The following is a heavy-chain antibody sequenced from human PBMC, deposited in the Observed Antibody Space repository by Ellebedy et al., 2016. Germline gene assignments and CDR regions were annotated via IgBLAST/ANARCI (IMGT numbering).Heavy chain of an antibody. J-gene: IGHJ4*02. CDR3: AREPRGYYDSSGYLDY. V-gene: IGHV3-21*04. CDR1: GFTFSSYS. CDR2: ISSSSSYI. Sequence: GESLKISCAASGFTFSSYSMNWVRQAPGKGLEWVSSISSSSSYIYYADSVKGRFTISRDNSKNTLYLQMNSLRSEDTAVYYCAREPRGYYDSSGYLDYWGQGTLVTVSS. D-gene: IGHD3-22*01.